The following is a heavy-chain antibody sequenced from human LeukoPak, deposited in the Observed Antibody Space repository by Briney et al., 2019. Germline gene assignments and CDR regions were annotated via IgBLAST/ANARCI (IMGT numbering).Heavy chain of an antibody. CDR1: GYSFTSYW. CDR2: IYPGDSDT. Sequence: GESLKISCKGSGYSFTSYWIGWVRQMPGKGLEWMGIIYPGDSDTRYSPSFQGQVTISADKSISTAYLQWSSLKASDTAMYYCVTPPITMVRGVIAGHWGQGTLVTVSS. J-gene: IGHJ4*02. D-gene: IGHD3-10*01. V-gene: IGHV5-51*01. CDR3: VTPPITMVRGVIAGH.